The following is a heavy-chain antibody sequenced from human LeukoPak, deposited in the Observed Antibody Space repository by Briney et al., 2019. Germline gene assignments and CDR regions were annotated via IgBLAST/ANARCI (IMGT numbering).Heavy chain of an antibody. CDR1: GGTFSSYA. CDR2: IIPIFGTA. Sequence: SVKVSCKASGGTFSSYAISWVRQAPGQGLEWMGGIIPIFGTANYAQKFQGRVTITTDESTSTAYMGLSSLRSEDTAVYYCARDLSIPPTQYYFDYWGQGTLVTVSS. CDR3: ARDLSIPPTQYYFDY. J-gene: IGHJ4*02. V-gene: IGHV1-69*05. D-gene: IGHD2-2*02.